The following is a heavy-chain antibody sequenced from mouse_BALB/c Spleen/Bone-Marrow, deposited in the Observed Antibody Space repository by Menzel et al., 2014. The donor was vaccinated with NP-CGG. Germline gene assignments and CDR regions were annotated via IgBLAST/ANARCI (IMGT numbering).Heavy chain of an antibody. J-gene: IGHJ2*01. Sequence: EVMLVESGGGLVKPGGSLKLSCAASGFTFSSYAMSWVRQTPEKRLEWVATISSGGSYTYYPDSVKGRFTISRDNAKNTLYLQMSSLRSEDTAMYYCARHYYGSSYHFDYWGQGTTLTVSS. CDR1: GFTFSSYA. CDR2: ISSGGSYT. CDR3: ARHYYGSSYHFDY. V-gene: IGHV5-9-1*01. D-gene: IGHD1-1*01.